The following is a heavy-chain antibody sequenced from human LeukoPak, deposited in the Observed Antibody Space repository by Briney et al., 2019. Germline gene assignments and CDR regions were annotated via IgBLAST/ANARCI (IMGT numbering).Heavy chain of an antibody. CDR3: AELGITMIGGV. D-gene: IGHD3-10*02. Sequence: GGSLRVSCAVSGFNIYNYAMTWVRQAPGKGLEWVSYISSSGSTIYYADSVKGRFTISRDNAKNSLYLQMNSLRAEDTAVYYCAELGITMIGGVWGKGTTVTISS. CDR1: GFNIYNYA. V-gene: IGHV3-48*03. CDR2: ISSSGSTI. J-gene: IGHJ6*04.